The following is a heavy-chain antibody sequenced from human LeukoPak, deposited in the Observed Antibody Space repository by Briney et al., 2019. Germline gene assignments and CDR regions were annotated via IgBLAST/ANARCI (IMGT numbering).Heavy chain of an antibody. CDR2: ISYDGSNK. J-gene: IGHJ4*02. D-gene: IGHD3-22*01. V-gene: IGHV3-30-3*01. CDR3: ARGYYDSSGYPTSGY. Sequence: GGSLRLSCAASGFTFSSYAMHWVRQAPGKGLEWVAVISYDGSNKYYAASVKGRFTISRDNSKNTLYLQMNSLRAEDTAVYYCARGYYDSSGYPTSGYWGQGTLVTVSS. CDR1: GFTFSSYA.